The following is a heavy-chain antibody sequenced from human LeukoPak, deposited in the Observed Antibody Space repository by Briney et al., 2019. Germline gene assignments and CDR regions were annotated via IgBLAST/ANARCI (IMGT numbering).Heavy chain of an antibody. CDR3: ARANRFDWLSNAYDI. CDR1: GGSISSYY. J-gene: IGHJ3*02. Sequence: SETLSLTCTVSGGSISSYYWSWIRQPPGKGLEWIGYIYYSGSTNYNPSLKSRVTISVDTSKNQFSLKLSSVTAADTAVYYCARANRFDWLSNAYDIWGQGTMVTVSS. V-gene: IGHV4-59*01. D-gene: IGHD3-9*01. CDR2: IYYSGST.